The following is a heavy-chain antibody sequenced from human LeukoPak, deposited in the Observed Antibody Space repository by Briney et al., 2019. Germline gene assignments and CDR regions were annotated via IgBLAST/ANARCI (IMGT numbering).Heavy chain of an antibody. J-gene: IGHJ3*02. CDR3: ARVYDAFDI. CDR1: GGSISSGGHS. V-gene: IGHV4-61*08. CDR2: IYYSGST. Sequence: SETLSLTCTVSGGSISSGGHSWSWIRQPPGKGLEWIGYIYYSGSTNYNPSLKSRVTISVDTSKNQFSLKLSSVTAADTAVYYCARVYDAFDIWGQGTMVTVSS.